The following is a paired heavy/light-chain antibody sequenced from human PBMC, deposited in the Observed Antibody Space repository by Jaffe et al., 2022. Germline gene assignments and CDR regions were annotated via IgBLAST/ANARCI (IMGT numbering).Light chain of an antibody. CDR1: QSIGSS. V-gene: IGKV6-21*02. Sequence: EIVLTQSPDFQSVTPKEKVTITCRASQSIGSSLHWYQQKPDQSPKLLIKYASQSISGVPSRFSGSGSGTDFTLTINSLEAEDAATYYCHQSSSLPWTFGQGTKVEIK. J-gene: IGKJ1*01. CDR3: HQSSSLPWT. CDR2: YAS.
Heavy chain of an antibody. D-gene: IGHD1-7*01. CDR3: AKDGLYNWNYGGDGGYYYMDV. CDR1: GFTFSSYG. J-gene: IGHJ6*03. V-gene: IGHV3-30*02. Sequence: QVQLVESGGGVVQPGGSLRLSCAASGFTFSSYGMHWVRQAPGKGLEWVAFIRYDGSNKYYADSVKGRFTISRDNSKNTLYLQMNSLRAEDTAVYYCAKDGLYNWNYGGDGGYYYMDVWGKGTTVTVSS. CDR2: IRYDGSNK.